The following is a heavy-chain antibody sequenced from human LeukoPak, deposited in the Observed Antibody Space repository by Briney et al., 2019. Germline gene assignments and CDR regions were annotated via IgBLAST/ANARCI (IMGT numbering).Heavy chain of an antibody. D-gene: IGHD6-13*01. CDR1: GFTFSSSG. Sequence: GGSLRLSCAASGFTFSSSGMHWVRQAPGKGLEWVAVIWYDGSNKYYADSVKGRFTISRDNSKNTLYLQMNSLRAEDTAVYYCARERSGSSWYKFYYYYGMDVWGQGTTVTVSS. CDR3: ARERSGSSWYKFYYYYGMDV. V-gene: IGHV3-33*08. J-gene: IGHJ6*02. CDR2: IWYDGSNK.